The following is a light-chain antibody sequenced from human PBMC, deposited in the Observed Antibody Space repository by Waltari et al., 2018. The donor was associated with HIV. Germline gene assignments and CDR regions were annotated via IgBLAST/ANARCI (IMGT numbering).Light chain of an antibody. CDR3: QHYISSPYT. V-gene: IGKV1-5*03. CDR2: KAS. Sequence: DILMTQSPSILSASVGDRVIITCRASQSISSWLAWYQHKPGTAPKLLIYKASVLEGGVPSRFSGSGSGTEFTLNITNLQPDDFATYYCQHYISSPYTFGQGTNLEIK. J-gene: IGKJ2*01. CDR1: QSISSW.